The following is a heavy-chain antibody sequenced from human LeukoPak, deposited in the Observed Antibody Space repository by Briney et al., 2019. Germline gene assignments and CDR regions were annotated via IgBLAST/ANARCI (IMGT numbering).Heavy chain of an antibody. D-gene: IGHD3-10*01. CDR2: INPNSGGT. Sequence: ASVKVSCKASGYTFTGYYMHWVRQAPGQGLEWMGWINPNSGGTNYAQKFQGWVTMTRDTSISTAYMELSRLRSDDTAVYYCARDRKNYYGSGSYGMDVWGQGTTVTVSS. V-gene: IGHV1-2*04. CDR3: ARDRKNYYGSGSYGMDV. CDR1: GYTFTGYY. J-gene: IGHJ6*02.